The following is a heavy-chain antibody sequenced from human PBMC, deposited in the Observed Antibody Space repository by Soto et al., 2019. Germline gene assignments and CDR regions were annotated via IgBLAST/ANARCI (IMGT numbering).Heavy chain of an antibody. Sequence: SVKVSCKASGGTFSSYAISWVRQAPGQGLEWMGGIIPIFGTANYAQKFQGRVTITADKSTSTAYMEPSSLRSEDTAVYYCAREDYYDSSGYDYYYYYGMDVWGQGTTVTVSS. CDR3: AREDYYDSSGYDYYYYYGMDV. CDR2: IIPIFGTA. J-gene: IGHJ6*02. V-gene: IGHV1-69*06. CDR1: GGTFSSYA. D-gene: IGHD3-22*01.